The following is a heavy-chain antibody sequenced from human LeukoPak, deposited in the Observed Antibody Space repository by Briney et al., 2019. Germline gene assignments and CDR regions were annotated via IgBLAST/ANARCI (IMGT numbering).Heavy chain of an antibody. D-gene: IGHD2-15*01. CDR3: AKVAIVVVVAATDWFDP. J-gene: IGHJ5*02. CDR2: ISGSGGST. CDR1: GFTFSNTW. Sequence: TGGSLRLSCAASGFTFSNTWMSWVRQAPGKGLEWVSAISGSGGSTYYADSVKGRFTISRDNSKNTLYLQMNSLRAEDTAVYYCAKVAIVVVVAATDWFDPWGQGTLVTVSS. V-gene: IGHV3-23*01.